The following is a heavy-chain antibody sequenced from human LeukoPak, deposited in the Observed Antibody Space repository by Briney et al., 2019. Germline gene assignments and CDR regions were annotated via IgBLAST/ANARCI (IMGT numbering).Heavy chain of an antibody. CDR2: IYSGGST. CDR3: ARSEGYYYDSSGYSRDWYFDL. Sequence: GGSLRLSCAASGFTFSNYAMIWIRQAPGKGLEWVSVIYSGGSTYYADSVKGRFTISRDNSKNTLYLQMNSLRAEDTAVYYCARSEGYYYDSSGYSRDWYFDLWGRGTLVTVSS. CDR1: GFTFSNYA. J-gene: IGHJ2*01. D-gene: IGHD3-22*01. V-gene: IGHV3-53*01.